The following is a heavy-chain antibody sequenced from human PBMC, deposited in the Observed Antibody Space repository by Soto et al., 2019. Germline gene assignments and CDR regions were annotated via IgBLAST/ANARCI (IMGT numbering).Heavy chain of an antibody. CDR2: IYHCGST. V-gene: IGHV4-4*02. CDR1: GGSISSSNW. J-gene: IGHJ4*02. CDR3: ARGAMVRGVSLGFDY. Sequence: QVQLQESGPGLVKPSGTLSLTCAVSGGSISSSNWWSWVRQAPGKGMEWIGGIYHCGSTNYNPSIKRRVTISVDKSKNQFSLKLSSVTAADTAVYYCARGAMVRGVSLGFDYWGQGTLVTVSS. D-gene: IGHD3-10*01.